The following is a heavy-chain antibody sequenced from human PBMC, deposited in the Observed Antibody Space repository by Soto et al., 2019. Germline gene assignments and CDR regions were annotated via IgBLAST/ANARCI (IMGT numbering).Heavy chain of an antibody. V-gene: IGHV3-7*03. CDR3: ARLSTAVSNGDY. J-gene: IGHJ4*02. D-gene: IGHD5-18*01. CDR2: IKQDGSEK. Sequence: EVQLVESGGGLVQPGGSLRLSCAASGFTFSNYWMSWVRQAPGKGLEWVANIKQDGSEKYYVDSLKGRFTISRDNAKNSLYLQMDSLRAEDQAVYYCARLSTAVSNGDYWGQGTQVTVSS. CDR1: GFTFSNYW.